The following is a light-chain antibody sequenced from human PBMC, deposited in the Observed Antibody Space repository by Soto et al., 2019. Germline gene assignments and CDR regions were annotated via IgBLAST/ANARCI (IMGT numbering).Light chain of an antibody. J-gene: IGLJ3*02. V-gene: IGLV2-23*01. Sequence: QSVLTQPASVSGSPGQSITISCTGVSSDVGGYYFVSWYQHHSGKAPKLMVYEGSKRPSGVSNCFSGSKSDNTASLTISGLQAEDEADYYCCSYANTTTVFGAGTKVAAL. CDR3: CSYANTTTV. CDR1: SSDVGGYYF. CDR2: EGS.